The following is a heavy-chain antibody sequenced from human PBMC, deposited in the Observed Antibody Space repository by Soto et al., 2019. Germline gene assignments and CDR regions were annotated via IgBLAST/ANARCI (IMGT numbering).Heavy chain of an antibody. D-gene: IGHD3-10*01. V-gene: IGHV1-69*02. CDR3: ARGRKGITLVRGVILDY. J-gene: IGHJ4*02. Sequence: ASVKVSCKTSGGTLSDYTISWVRQAPGQGLEWVGRIIPVLGIANTAQKFQGRVTITADKSTSTVYMELSSLRSEDTAVYYCARGRKGITLVRGVILDYWGQGTQVTVSS. CDR2: IIPVLGIA. CDR1: GGTLSDYT.